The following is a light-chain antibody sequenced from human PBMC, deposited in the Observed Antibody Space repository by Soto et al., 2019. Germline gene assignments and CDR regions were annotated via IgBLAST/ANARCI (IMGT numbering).Light chain of an antibody. CDR3: QQYDISSGT. V-gene: IGKV1-5*01. Sequence: DIQMTQSPSSLSASVGDRVTITCRASQSIGVWLAWYQQKPGRAPKLLIYDASTLQRGVPSSFSGSGSGTEFTLNISSLQPEDFATYYCQQYDISSGTFGQGTKVDIK. CDR1: QSIGVW. J-gene: IGKJ1*01. CDR2: DAS.